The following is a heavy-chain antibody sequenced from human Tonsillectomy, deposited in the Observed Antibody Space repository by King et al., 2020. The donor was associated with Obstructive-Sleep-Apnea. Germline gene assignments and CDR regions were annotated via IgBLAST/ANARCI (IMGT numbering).Heavy chain of an antibody. D-gene: IGHD1-26*01. J-gene: IGHJ4*02. CDR3: ARDLVGAPDY. V-gene: IGHV1-2*02. CDR1: GYTFSGYY. Sequence: HVQLVESGAEVKKPGASVKVSCRASGYTFSGYYMHWVRQAPGQGLEWMGWINPNSGGTIYAQKFQGRVTMTRDTSISTAYMELSRLRSDDTAVYYCARDLVGAPDYWGQGTLVTVSS. CDR2: INPNSGGT.